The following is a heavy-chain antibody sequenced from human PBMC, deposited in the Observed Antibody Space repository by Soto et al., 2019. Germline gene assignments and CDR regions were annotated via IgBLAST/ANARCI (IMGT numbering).Heavy chain of an antibody. CDR2: IGTAGDT. CDR3: ARALYYYDSSGYYYFDY. J-gene: IGHJ4*02. V-gene: IGHV3-13*01. D-gene: IGHD3-22*01. Sequence: GGSLRLSCAASGFTFNSYDMHWVRQTTGKGLEWVSGIGTAGDTYYPGSVKGRFTISRENAKNSLYLQMNSLRAEDTAVYYCARALYYYDSSGYYYFDYWGQGTLVTVSS. CDR1: GFTFNSYD.